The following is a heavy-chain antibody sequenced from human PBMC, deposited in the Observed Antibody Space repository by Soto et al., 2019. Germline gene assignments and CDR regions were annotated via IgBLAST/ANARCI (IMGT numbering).Heavy chain of an antibody. V-gene: IGHV1-2*02. D-gene: IGHD1-26*01. CDR1: GYTFTVYY. Sequence: ASVKVSCKASGYTFTVYYVHWVRQAPGQGLEWMGWINPKSGGTMYPQKFQGRVTMTWDTSISTAYMALTRLRSDDTAVYYCARDLAKGGGSAGFDYWGQGTLVTVSS. J-gene: IGHJ4*02. CDR2: INPKSGGT. CDR3: ARDLAKGGGSAGFDY.